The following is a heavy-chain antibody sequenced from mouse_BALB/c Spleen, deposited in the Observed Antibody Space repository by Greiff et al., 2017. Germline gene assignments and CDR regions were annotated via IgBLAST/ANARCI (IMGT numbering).Heavy chain of an antibody. CDR1: GYAFTSYN. V-gene: IGHV1S135*01. CDR3: ARKDYGSSYEGYFDV. D-gene: IGHD1-1*01. Sequence: EVQLQQSGPELVKPGASVKVSCKASGYAFTSYNMYWVKQSPGKSLEWIGDIDPYNGGTSYNQKFKGKATLTVDKSSSTAYMHLNSLTSEDSAVYYCARKDYGSSYEGYFDVWGAGTTVTVSS. CDR2: IDPYNGGT. J-gene: IGHJ1*01.